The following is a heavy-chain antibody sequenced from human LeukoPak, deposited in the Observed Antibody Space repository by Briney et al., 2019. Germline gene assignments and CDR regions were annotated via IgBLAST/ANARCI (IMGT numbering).Heavy chain of an antibody. CDR3: ARGLAVAGPSGGYYGMDV. CDR1: GFTFSSFS. Sequence: GGSLRLSCAASGFTFSSFSMNWVRQAPGKGLEWVSYISSSSTIYYAGSVKGRFTISRDNAKNSLYLQMNSLRAGDTAVYYCARGLAVAGPSGGYYGMDVWGQGTTVTVSS. J-gene: IGHJ6*02. CDR2: ISSSSTI. V-gene: IGHV3-48*01. D-gene: IGHD6-19*01.